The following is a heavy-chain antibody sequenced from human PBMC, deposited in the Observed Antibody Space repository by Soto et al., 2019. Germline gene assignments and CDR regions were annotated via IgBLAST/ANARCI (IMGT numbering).Heavy chain of an antibody. D-gene: IGHD6-19*01. CDR3: RRNSGYSSGRGNNYCCMDG. CDR1: GGSFFNYE. J-gene: IGHJ6*03. Sequence: QVQLQQWGAGLLKPSQTLSLTCAVYGGSFFNYEWTWIRQRPGKGLGWIGEIKHREVRNSETTNYHPTVRCGVAISVDTSKIDVSVNLTSVTATHRAFYCCRRNSGYSSGRGNNYCCMDGWGKGTTVTVSS. CDR2: IKHREVRNSETT. V-gene: IGHV4-34*01.